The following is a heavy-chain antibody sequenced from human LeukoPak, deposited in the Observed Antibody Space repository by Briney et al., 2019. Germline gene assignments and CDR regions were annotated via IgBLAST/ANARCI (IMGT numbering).Heavy chain of an antibody. V-gene: IGHV1-18*04. CDR3: ARSRRAHKRGRLSGSQYTAGDY. J-gene: IGHJ4*02. CDR1: GYTFTIYG. CDR2: ISAYNGNT. D-gene: IGHD3-10*01. Sequence: ASVTVSFTASGYTFTIYGNSWVRHAPGQGIEWMGWISAYNGNTTYAQKLQGRVTMTTDTSTSTAYMELRSLRSDDTAVYYCARSRRAHKRGRLSGSQYTAGDYWGQETLVTVSS.